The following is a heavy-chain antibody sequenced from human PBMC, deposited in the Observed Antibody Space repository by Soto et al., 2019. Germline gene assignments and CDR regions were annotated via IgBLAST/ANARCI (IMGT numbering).Heavy chain of an antibody. D-gene: IGHD3-10*01. CDR2: ISSDGSNK. CDR1: GFTFSSYG. Sequence: QVQLVESGGGVVQPGRSLRLSCAASGFTFSSYGMHWVRQAPGKGLEWVALISSDGSNKYYADSVKGRFTISRDNSKNTMYLQMNPLRAEDMAVYYCAKVRADYYYGSGPFDYWGPGTLVTVSS. V-gene: IGHV3-30*18. J-gene: IGHJ4*02. CDR3: AKVRADYYYGSGPFDY.